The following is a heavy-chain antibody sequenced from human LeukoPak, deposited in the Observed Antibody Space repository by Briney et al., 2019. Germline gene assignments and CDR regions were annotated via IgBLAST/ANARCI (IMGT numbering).Heavy chain of an antibody. CDR1: GFTFSSYG. CDR3: ASAYSSGWYEGAFDI. CDR2: IWYDGSNK. Sequence: GGSLRLSCAASGFTFSSYGMHCVRQAPGKGLEWVAVIWYDGSNKYYADSVKGRFTISRDNSKNTLYLQMNSLRAEDTAVYYCASAYSSGWYEGAFDIWGQGTMVTVSS. J-gene: IGHJ3*02. V-gene: IGHV3-33*01. D-gene: IGHD6-19*01.